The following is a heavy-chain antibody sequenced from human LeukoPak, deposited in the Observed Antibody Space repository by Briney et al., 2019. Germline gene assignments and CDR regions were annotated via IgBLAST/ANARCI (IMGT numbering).Heavy chain of an antibody. J-gene: IGHJ5*02. CDR2: FYTREIT. CDR3: ARSRSGSGFGNWFDP. D-gene: IGHD3-22*01. V-gene: IGHV4-61*02. CDR1: ADSVSSGNNY. Sequence: PSQTLSPTCTVYADSVSSGNNYSTRIRQPAGKGLELIGRFYTREITYTPSVKSPVTISVHTSKNQVSLRLSSVTASDTAIYYCARSRSGSGFGNWFDPWGQGTLVTVST.